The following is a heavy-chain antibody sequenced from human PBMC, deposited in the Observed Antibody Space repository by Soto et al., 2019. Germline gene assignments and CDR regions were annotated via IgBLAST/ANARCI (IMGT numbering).Heavy chain of an antibody. V-gene: IGHV3-33*08. CDR2: IWYDGSNK. CDR3: ARDRIDIVVVPAVTLLTRSAFDI. D-gene: IGHD2-2*01. Sequence: GSLRLSCAASGFTFSSYGMHWVRQAPGKGLEWVAVIWYDGSNKYYADSVKGRFTISRDNSKNTLYLQMNSLRAEDTAVYYCARDRIDIVVVPAVTLLTRSAFDIWGQGTMVTVSS. CDR1: GFTFSSYG. J-gene: IGHJ3*02.